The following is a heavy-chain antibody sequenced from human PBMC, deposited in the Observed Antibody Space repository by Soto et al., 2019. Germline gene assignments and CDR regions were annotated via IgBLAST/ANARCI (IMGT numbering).Heavy chain of an antibody. Sequence: QVQLVESGGGVVQPGRSLRLSCAASGFSFSVYAMHWVRQAPGKGLEWVAVMSYDGNKEYYADSVKGRFTISRDNSKSTLYLHMNSLRVGDTAVYYCWEPTYYYDYWGPGTLVTVSS. J-gene: IGHJ4*02. V-gene: IGHV3-30-3*01. CDR3: WEPTYYYDY. D-gene: IGHD1-26*01. CDR1: GFSFSVYA. CDR2: MSYDGNKE.